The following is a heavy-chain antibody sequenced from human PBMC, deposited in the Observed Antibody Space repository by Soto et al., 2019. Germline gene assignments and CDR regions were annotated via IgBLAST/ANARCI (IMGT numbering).Heavy chain of an antibody. J-gene: IGHJ4*02. Sequence: PGGSLRLSCGASGLSLRDVFIDWVRQAPGKGLEWVGRTKDKAYSYTTEYAASVKGRFTISRDDSRNSVFLQMSSLKTEDTAVYYCASIRGVFGYWGQGTLVTVSS. CDR3: ASIRGVFGY. D-gene: IGHD3-10*01. CDR1: GLSLRDVF. V-gene: IGHV3-72*01. CDR2: TKDKAYSYTT.